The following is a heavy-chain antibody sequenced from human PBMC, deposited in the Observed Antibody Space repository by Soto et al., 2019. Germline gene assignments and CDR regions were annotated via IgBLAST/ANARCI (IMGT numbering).Heavy chain of an antibody. V-gene: IGHV3-23*01. Sequence: GGSLRPSCAASGFTFSTFAMSWVRPAPGKGLEWVSALSCGGGSTYYADSVKGRFTISRDNSKGTLYLQMNSLRAEDTAVYYCAKADRSIIVVPHPYDMDLWGQGTTVTVSS. J-gene: IGHJ6*02. CDR3: AKADRSIIVVPHPYDMDL. CDR2: LSCGGGST. D-gene: IGHD2-2*01. CDR1: GFTFSTFA.